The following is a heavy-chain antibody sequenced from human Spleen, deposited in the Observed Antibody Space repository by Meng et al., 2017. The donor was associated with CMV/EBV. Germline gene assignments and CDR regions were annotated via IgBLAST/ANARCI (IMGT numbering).Heavy chain of an antibody. CDR3: ARDGEGTMVRGVHLPLY. CDR2: IYYSGST. CDR1: GGPISSYY. J-gene: IGHJ4*02. D-gene: IGHD3-10*01. V-gene: IGHV4-59*01. Sequence: SETLSLTCTVSGGPISSYYWSWIRQPPGKGLEWIGYIYYSGSTNYNPSLKSRVTISVDTSKNQFSLKLSSVTAADTAVYYCARDGEGTMVRGVHLPLYWGQGTLVTVSS.